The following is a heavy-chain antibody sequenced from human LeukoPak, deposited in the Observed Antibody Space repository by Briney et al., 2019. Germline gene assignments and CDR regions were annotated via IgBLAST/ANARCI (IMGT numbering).Heavy chain of an antibody. V-gene: IGHV3-30*04. CDR3: AREREGWFGELTGYFDY. Sequence: GGSLRLSCAASGFTFSSYAMHWVRQAPGKGLEWVAVISYDGSNKYYADSVKGRFTISRDNSKNTLYLQMNSLRAEDTAVYYCAREREGWFGELTGYFDYWGQGTLDTVSS. D-gene: IGHD3-10*01. J-gene: IGHJ4*02. CDR2: ISYDGSNK. CDR1: GFTFSSYA.